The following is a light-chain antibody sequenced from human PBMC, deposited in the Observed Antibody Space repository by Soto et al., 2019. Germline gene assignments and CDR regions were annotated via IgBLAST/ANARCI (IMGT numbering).Light chain of an antibody. Sequence: QSALTQPASVSGSPGQSITISCTGTSSDVGGYNYVSWYQHHPGKAPKLIIYEVSNRPSGVSNRFSGSKSGNTASLTISGLHADDEADYSCSSYTSSSTVVFGGGTKLTVL. V-gene: IGLV2-14*01. J-gene: IGLJ2*01. CDR2: EVS. CDR1: SSDVGGYNY. CDR3: SSYTSSSTVV.